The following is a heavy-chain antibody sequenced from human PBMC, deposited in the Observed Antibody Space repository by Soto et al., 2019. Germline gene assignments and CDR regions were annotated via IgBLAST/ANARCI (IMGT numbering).Heavy chain of an antibody. J-gene: IGHJ4*02. CDR1: GYTFTGYY. D-gene: IGHD2-15*01. CDR2: INPNSGGT. CDR3: ARGEIGYCSGGRCRPDY. Sequence: ASVKVSCKASGYTFTGYYMHWVRQAPGQGLEWMGWINPNSGGTNYAQKFQGWVTMTRDTSINTAYMELSRLRSDDTAVYYCARGEIGYCSGGRCRPDYWGQGTLVTVSS. V-gene: IGHV1-2*04.